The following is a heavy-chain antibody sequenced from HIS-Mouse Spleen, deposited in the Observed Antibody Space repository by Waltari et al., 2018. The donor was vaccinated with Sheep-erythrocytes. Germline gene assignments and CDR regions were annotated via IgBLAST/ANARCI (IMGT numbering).Heavy chain of an antibody. J-gene: IGHJ1*01. V-gene: IGHV3-30-3*01. D-gene: IGHD6-13*01. Sequence: VQLVESGGGVVQPGRSLRLSCAASGFTFSSYAMHWVRQAPGKGLEWVAVISYDGSNKYYADSGKGRFTISGDNSKNTLYLQMNSLRAEDTAVYYCARGAYSSSWYPFQHWGQGTLVTVSS. CDR3: ARGAYSSSWYPFQH. CDR1: GFTFSSYA. CDR2: ISYDGSNK.